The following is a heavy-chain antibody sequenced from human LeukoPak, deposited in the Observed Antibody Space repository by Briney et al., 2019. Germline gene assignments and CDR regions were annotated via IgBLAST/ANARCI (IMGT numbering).Heavy chain of an antibody. CDR1: GGSISSYY. J-gene: IGHJ6*03. V-gene: IGHV4-4*07. Sequence: SETLSLTCTVSGGSISSYYWSWIRQPAGKGLEWIGRIYTSGSTNYNPSIKSRVTMSVDTSKNQFSLKLSSVTAADTAVYYCARDYLELGIAARRAPYYYYYMDVWGKGTTVTVSS. CDR2: IYTSGST. CDR3: ARDYLELGIAARRAPYYYYYMDV. D-gene: IGHD6-6*01.